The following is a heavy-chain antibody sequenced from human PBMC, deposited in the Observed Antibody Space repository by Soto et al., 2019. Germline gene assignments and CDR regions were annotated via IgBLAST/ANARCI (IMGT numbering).Heavy chain of an antibody. V-gene: IGHV3-23*01. CDR3: AKAPTAVDPRDIFGGHPPTDY. J-gene: IGHJ4*02. D-gene: IGHD2-15*01. CDR2: ISGNGEST. Sequence: EVQLLESGGDFALPGGSLRLSCAASGFTFSGYAMNWVRQTPGKGLQWVSAISGNGESTYYADSVKRRFTISIDKSKNSLYLQMNSLTVEDTAIFYCAKAPTAVDPRDIFGGHPPTDYLGQGTLVNVS. CDR1: GFTFSGYA.